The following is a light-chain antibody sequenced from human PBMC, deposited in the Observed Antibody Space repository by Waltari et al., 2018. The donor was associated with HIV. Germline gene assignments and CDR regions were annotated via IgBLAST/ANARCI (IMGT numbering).Light chain of an antibody. CDR3: CSYAGAYTYV. CDR2: EVS. CDR1: SSDIAYFDS. Sequence: QSALTQPRSVSGSPGQSVTTSCTATSSDIAYFDSFSWYQQYPGNAPNVIIYEVSQRPSGVPDRFTASKSGITASLTISGLQDEDEADYYCCSYAGAYTYVFGTGTKVTVL. J-gene: IGLJ1*01. V-gene: IGLV2-11*01.